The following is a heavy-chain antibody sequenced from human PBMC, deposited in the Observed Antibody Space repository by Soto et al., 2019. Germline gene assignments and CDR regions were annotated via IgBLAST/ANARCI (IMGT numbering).Heavy chain of an antibody. V-gene: IGHV4-30-2*01. D-gene: IGHD6-13*01. Sequence: SETLSLTCAVSGGSISSGGYSWSWIRQPPGKGMEWIGYIYHSGSTYYNPSLKSRVTISVDRSKNQISLKLSSVTAADTAVYYCARRYSSAFDIWGQGTMVTVSS. CDR3: ARRYSSAFDI. CDR1: GGSISSGGYS. CDR2: IYHSGST. J-gene: IGHJ3*02.